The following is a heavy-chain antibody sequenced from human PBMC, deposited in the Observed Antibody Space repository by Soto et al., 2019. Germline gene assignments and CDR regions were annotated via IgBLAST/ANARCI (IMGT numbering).Heavy chain of an antibody. D-gene: IGHD2-21*01. CDR2: IRSQPNNYAT. V-gene: IGHV3-73*01. Sequence: EVPLVESGGGLVQPGGSLTLSCAGSGFSFSGSGMHWVRQASGKGLEWVGRIRSQPNNYATAYTASVKGRFTISRDDSKNTVYLQMNSLKTEHTAVYYCASLYCGGDGCDWGQGTLVTVSS. CDR1: GFSFSGSG. J-gene: IGHJ4*02. CDR3: ASLYCGGDGCD.